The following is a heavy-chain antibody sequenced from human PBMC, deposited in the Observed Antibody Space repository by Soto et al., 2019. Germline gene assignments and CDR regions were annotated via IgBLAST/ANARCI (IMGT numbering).Heavy chain of an antibody. CDR2: ISAYNGNT. CDR1: GYTVTSYG. CDR3: AWGLRYGALFYYYGLDV. Sequence: QVQLVQSGAEVKKPGASVKVACKASGYTVTSYGISWVRQAPGQGLEWMGGISAYNGNTNYAQKLQGRVTMTTDTSTSTAYMELRSLRSAVTAVYYCAWGLRYGALFYYYGLDVWGQGTTVTVSS. J-gene: IGHJ6*02. V-gene: IGHV1-18*01. D-gene: IGHD3-9*01.